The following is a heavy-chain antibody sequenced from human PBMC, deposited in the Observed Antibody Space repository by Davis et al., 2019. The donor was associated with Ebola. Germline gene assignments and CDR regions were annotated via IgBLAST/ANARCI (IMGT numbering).Heavy chain of an antibody. CDR1: GYTFVNYG. D-gene: IGHD1-26*01. V-gene: IGHV1-18*04. CDR2: IRTYDGNT. CDR3: ARGEGAPDF. J-gene: IGHJ4*02. Sequence: ASVKVSCKASGYTFVNYGITWVRQAPGQSLEWLGWIRTYDGNTNYAQKLQDRVTMTTDTSTTTVFMELTNLRFDDTAIYWCARGEGAPDFWGQGTLVTVSS.